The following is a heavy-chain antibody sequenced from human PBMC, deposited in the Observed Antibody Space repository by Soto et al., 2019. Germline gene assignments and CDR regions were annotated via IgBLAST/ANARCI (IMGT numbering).Heavy chain of an antibody. Sequence: QVQLVQSGAEVKKPGSSVKVSCKASGGTFSSYAISWVRQAPGQGLEWMGGFIPIFGTANYAQKFQGRVTITADESTSTAYMELSSLRSEDTAVYYCARLPPPKTPRRPGMDVWGQGTTVTVSS. CDR1: GGTFSSYA. V-gene: IGHV1-69*01. CDR3: ARLPPPKTPRRPGMDV. CDR2: FIPIFGTA. D-gene: IGHD1-1*01. J-gene: IGHJ6*02.